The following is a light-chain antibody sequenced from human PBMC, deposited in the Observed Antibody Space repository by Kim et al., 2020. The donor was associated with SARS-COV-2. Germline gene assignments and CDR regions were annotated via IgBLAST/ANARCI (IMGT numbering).Light chain of an antibody. V-gene: IGKV3-20*01. CDR3: QQYGSSPRT. J-gene: IGKJ1*01. Sequence: SQGERATFSCRASQSVSSSYLAWYQQKPGQAPRLLIYGASSRATGIPDRFSGSGSGTDFTLTISRLEPEDFAVYYCQQYGSSPRTFGQGTKVDIK. CDR1: QSVSSSY. CDR2: GAS.